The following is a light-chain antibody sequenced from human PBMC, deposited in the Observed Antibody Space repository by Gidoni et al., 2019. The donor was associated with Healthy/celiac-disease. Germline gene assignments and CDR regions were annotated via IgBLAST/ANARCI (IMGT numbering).Light chain of an antibody. CDR1: SSTIGSIY. CDR3: AAWDDSLSGHWV. CDR2: RNN. Sequence: QSVLTQPPSAPGTPGQRATFSCSGSSSTIGSIYVYWYQHLPGTAPKLLLYRNNQRPSGVPDRFSGSKSGTSASLAISGLRSEDEADYYCAAWDDSLSGHWVFGGGTKLTVL. J-gene: IGLJ3*02. V-gene: IGLV1-47*01.